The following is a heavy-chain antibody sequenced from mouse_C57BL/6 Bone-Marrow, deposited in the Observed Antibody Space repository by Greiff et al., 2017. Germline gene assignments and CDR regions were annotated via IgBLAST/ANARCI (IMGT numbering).Heavy chain of an antibody. Sequence: QVQLQQPGAELVMPGASVKLSCKASGYTFTSYWMHWVKQRPGQGLEWIGEIDPSDSYTNYNQKFKGKSTLTVDKSSSTAYMQLNLLTSDDSAVYYGAREDYYGRDYAMDDWGQGTSVTVSS. D-gene: IGHD1-1*01. CDR3: AREDYYGRDYAMDD. CDR1: GYTFTSYW. J-gene: IGHJ4*01. CDR2: IDPSDSYT. V-gene: IGHV1-69*01.